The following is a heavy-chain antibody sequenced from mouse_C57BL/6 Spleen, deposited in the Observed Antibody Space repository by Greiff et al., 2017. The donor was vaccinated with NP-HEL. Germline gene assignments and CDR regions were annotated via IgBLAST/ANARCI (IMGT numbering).Heavy chain of an antibody. CDR2: INPNNGGT. J-gene: IGHJ4*01. CDR1: GYTFTDYY. V-gene: IGHV1-26*01. Sequence: EVQLQQSGPELVKPGASVKISCKASGYTFTDYYMNWVKQSHGKSLEWIGDINPNNGGTSYNQKFKGKATLTVDKSSSTAYMELRSLTSEDSAVYYCARGWRSTMLWTTGVKEPQSGYAMDYWGQGTSVTVSS. CDR3: ARGWRSTMLWTTGVKEPQSGYAMDY. D-gene: IGHD1-1*02.